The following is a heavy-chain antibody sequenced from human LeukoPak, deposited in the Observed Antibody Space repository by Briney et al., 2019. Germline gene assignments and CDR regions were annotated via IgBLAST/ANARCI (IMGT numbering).Heavy chain of an antibody. CDR3: ARVDRYHYYLDV. CDR2: IMPLFNTA. V-gene: IGHV1-69*05. J-gene: IGHJ6*03. CDR1: GGTFSSYS. Sequence: GASVKVSCKASGGTFSSYSITWVRQAPGQGVEWMGGIMPLFNTANYAQQFQGRVTITTDESTSTAYMELSSLRFEDTAMYYCARVDRYHYYLDVWGKGTTVTVSS.